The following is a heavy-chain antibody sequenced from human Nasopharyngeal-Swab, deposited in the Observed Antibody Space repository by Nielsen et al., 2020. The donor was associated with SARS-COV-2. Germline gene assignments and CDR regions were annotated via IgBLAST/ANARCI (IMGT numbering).Heavy chain of an antibody. Sequence: GESLKISCAASGFTFSSYWMSWVRQAPGKGLEWVANIKQDGSEKYYVDSVKGRLTISRDNAKNSLYLQMNSLRAEDTAVYYCARGGYSGYEYYFDYWGQGTLVTVSS. CDR1: GFTFSSYW. CDR2: IKQDGSEK. CDR3: ARGGYSGYEYYFDY. J-gene: IGHJ4*02. D-gene: IGHD5-12*01. V-gene: IGHV3-7*01.